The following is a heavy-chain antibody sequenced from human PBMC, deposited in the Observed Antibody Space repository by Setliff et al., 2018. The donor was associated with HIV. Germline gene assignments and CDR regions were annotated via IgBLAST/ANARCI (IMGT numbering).Heavy chain of an antibody. CDR2: IFSTGST. CDR3: ARGPRGSPAH. Sequence: SETLSLTCSVSGGSISSGTYYWSWIRQPAGKGLEWIGHIFSTGSTTYNASLKSRVTISIASSKKQFSLELRSATTADTAVYYCARGPRGSPAHWGQGTLVTVSS. J-gene: IGHJ4*02. V-gene: IGHV4-61*10. CDR1: GGSISSGTYY. D-gene: IGHD3-16*01.